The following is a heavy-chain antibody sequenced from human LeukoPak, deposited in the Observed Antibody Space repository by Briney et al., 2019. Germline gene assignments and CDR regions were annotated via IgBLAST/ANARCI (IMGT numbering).Heavy chain of an antibody. CDR3: AKLGGQEVYNYYVGV. Sequence: PGGSLRLSCEASGFTFSSYAMSWFRQAAGKGLEWVSGIIDSGDITYYANSVKGGFTIYRDNYKNTLYLQMNSLRAEDTAVYYCAKLGGQEVYNYYVGVWGKGTTVAVSS. CDR2: IIDSGDIT. J-gene: IGHJ6*03. CDR1: GFTFSSYA. D-gene: IGHD3-16*01. V-gene: IGHV3-23*01.